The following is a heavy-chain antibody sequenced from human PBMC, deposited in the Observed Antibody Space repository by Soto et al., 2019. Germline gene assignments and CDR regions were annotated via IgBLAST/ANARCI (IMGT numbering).Heavy chain of an antibody. J-gene: IGHJ4*02. D-gene: IGHD6-19*01. CDR3: ARVVSGSGWYSLDY. CDR2: ISSYGGST. Sequence: EVQLVESGGGLVQPGGSLRLSCAASGFIFSSYAMVRVRQAPGKGLEYVSVISSYGGSTYYANSVKGRFTISRDNAKNTVYLQMGSLKPEDMAVYYCARVVSGSGWYSLDYWGQGTLVTVSS. V-gene: IGHV3-64*01. CDR1: GFIFSSYA.